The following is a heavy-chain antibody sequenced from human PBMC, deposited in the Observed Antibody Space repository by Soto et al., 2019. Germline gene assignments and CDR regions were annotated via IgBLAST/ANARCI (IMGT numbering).Heavy chain of an antibody. Sequence: ASVKVSCKASGYTFTSYGISWVRQAPGQGLEWMGWISAYNGNTNYAQKLQGRVTMTTDTSTSTAYMELRSLRSDDPGAYHRARDGNYDFWSGYWSHLGYYCMDVWGQGTTVTVSS. J-gene: IGHJ6*02. D-gene: IGHD3-3*01. CDR1: GYTFTSYG. V-gene: IGHV1-18*04. CDR3: ARDGNYDFWSGYWSHLGYYCMDV. CDR2: ISAYNGNT.